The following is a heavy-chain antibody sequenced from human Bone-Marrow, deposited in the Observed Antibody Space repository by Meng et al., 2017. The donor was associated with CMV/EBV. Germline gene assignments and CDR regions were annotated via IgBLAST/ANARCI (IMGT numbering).Heavy chain of an antibody. J-gene: IGHJ5*02. CDR2: IQYDGFNK. CDR1: GFTFSTTD. Sequence: GGSLRLSCAASGFTFSTTDIHWVRQAPGKGLEWVAFIQYDGFNKYYTDSVKGRFTVSRDNSKDTLYLQMNSLRAEDTAVYYCATQWFDPWGQGTLVTVSS. V-gene: IGHV3-30*02. CDR3: ATQWFDP.